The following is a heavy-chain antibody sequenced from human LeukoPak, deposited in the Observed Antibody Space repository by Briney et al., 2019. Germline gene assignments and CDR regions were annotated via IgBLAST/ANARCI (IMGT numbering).Heavy chain of an antibody. D-gene: IGHD2-2*02. CDR2: IKQDGSEK. CDR1: GFTFSSYW. Sequence: PGGSLRLSCAASGFTFSSYWMSWVRQAPGKGLEWVANIKQDGSEKYYVDSVKGRFTISRDNAKNSLYLQMNSLRAEDTAVYYCARVDIVVVPAAIAERPIAAYYYYYYMDVWGKGTTVTVSS. CDR3: ARVDIVVVPAAIAERPIAAYYYYYYMDV. J-gene: IGHJ6*03. V-gene: IGHV3-7*01.